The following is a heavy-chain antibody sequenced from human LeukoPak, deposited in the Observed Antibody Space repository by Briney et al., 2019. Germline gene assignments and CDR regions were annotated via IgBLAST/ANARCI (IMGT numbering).Heavy chain of an antibody. V-gene: IGHV3-7*01. D-gene: IGHD4-17*01. J-gene: IGHJ4*02. CDR1: GFTFSRHW. CDR3: ARGPDFGDRVDYFDY. Sequence: GGSLRLSCAASGFTFSRHWMGWVRQAPGKGLEWVANIKQDASQYYVDSVRGRFIISRENAKNSLSLQMNSLRLEDTAVYYCARGPDFGDRVDYFDYWGQGTL. CDR2: IKQDASQ.